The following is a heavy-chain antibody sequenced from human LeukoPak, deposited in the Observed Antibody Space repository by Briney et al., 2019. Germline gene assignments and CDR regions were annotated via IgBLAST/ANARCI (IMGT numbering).Heavy chain of an antibody. CDR1: GFTFSRFW. CDR3: ATLNSFGTDY. Sequence: GGSLRLSCAASGFTFSRFWMHWVRQPPGKGLVWVSRIDTDGSTTTYADSVKGRFTISRDNAKNTVYLQINSLRAEDTGVYYCATLNSFGTDYWGQGVLVTVSS. CDR2: IDTDGSTT. D-gene: IGHD5-18*01. V-gene: IGHV3-74*01. J-gene: IGHJ4*02.